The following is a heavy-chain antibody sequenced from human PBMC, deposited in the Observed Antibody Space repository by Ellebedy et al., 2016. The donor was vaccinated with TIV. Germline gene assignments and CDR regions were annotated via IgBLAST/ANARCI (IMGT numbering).Heavy chain of an antibody. D-gene: IGHD2-2*01. Sequence: GSLRLSXAVYGGSFSGYYWSWIRQPPGKGLEWIGEINHSGSTNYNPSLKSRVTISVDTSKNQFSLKLSSVTAADTAVYYCARGGGVPAAHAVWFDPWGQGTLVTVSS. V-gene: IGHV4-34*01. CDR2: INHSGST. J-gene: IGHJ5*02. CDR3: ARGGGVPAAHAVWFDP. CDR1: GGSFSGYY.